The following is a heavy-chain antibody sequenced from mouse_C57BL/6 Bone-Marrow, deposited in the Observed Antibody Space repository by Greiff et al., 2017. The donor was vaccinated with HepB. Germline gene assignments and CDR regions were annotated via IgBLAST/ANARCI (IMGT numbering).Heavy chain of an antibody. V-gene: IGHV1-74*01. CDR3: AVITTVVATPYYYAMDY. CDR2: IHPSDSDT. CDR1: GFNIKDDY. J-gene: IGHJ4*01. Sequence: QVQLKQSGAELVRPGASVKLSCTASGFNIKDDYMHWVKQRPGQGLEWIGRIHPSDSDTNYNQKFKGKATLTVDKSSSTAYMQLSSLTSEDSAVYYCAVITTVVATPYYYAMDYWGQGTSVTVSS. D-gene: IGHD1-1*01.